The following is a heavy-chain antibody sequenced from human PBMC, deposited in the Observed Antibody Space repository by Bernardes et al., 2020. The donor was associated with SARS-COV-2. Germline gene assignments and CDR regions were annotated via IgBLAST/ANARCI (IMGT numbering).Heavy chain of an antibody. CDR1: GFSLNTRGMC. J-gene: IGHJ6*02. CDR3: GRMYSHTYYYAMDG. D-gene: IGHD2-15*01. Sequence: SGPTQVKPTQTRTLTCTFSGFSLNTRGMCVSWIRQPPGKALEWLARIDWDDDKYYNTSLKTRLTISKDTSKNQVVLLMTNMDPVDTATYYCGRMYSHTYYYAMDGWGQGTTVTVSS. CDR2: IDWDDDK. V-gene: IGHV2-70*11.